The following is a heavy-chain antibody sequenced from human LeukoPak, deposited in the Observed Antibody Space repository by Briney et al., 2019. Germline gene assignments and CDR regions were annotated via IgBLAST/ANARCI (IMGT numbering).Heavy chain of an antibody. V-gene: IGHV1-2*06. Sequence: ASVKFSCKASGYTSPGYYIHCLRQAPGQGLEWMGRINPNSDGTNYAQKFQGRVTMTRDMSSSTAYMELNRLRSDDTAVYYCAREGAAAGLLLDVWGQGTMVTVSS. CDR2: INPNSDGT. CDR1: GYTSPGYY. D-gene: IGHD6-13*01. CDR3: AREGAAAGLLLDV. J-gene: IGHJ3*01.